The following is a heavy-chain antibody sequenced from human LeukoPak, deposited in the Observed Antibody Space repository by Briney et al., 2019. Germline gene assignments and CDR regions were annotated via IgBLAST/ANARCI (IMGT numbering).Heavy chain of an antibody. Sequence: SETLSLTCTVSGGSIGSGSYSWSWIRQPAGKGLEWIGRVFISGSTNYNPSLKSRASISIDKSKNQFSLKLNSVTAADTAVYYCARNRDSHYGPSYWFFALWGRGTLITVSS. D-gene: IGHD4-11*01. CDR3: ARNRDSHYGPSYWFFAL. CDR2: VFISGST. J-gene: IGHJ2*01. V-gene: IGHV4-61*02. CDR1: GGSIGSGSYS.